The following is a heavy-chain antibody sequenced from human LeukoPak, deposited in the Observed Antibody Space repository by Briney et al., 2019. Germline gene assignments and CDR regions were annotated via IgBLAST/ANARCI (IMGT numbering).Heavy chain of an antibody. CDR2: ISGSSSYI. Sequence: PGGSLRLSCAASGFTFSRYSMNWVRQAPGKGLEWVSSISGSSSYIYYADSVKGRFTISRHNAKNSLYLQMNSLRAEDTAVYYCARVSAGVIGMKDVFDIRGQGTMVTVSS. CDR3: ARVSAGVIGMKDVFDI. V-gene: IGHV3-21*01. J-gene: IGHJ3*02. D-gene: IGHD3-16*02. CDR1: GFTFSRYS.